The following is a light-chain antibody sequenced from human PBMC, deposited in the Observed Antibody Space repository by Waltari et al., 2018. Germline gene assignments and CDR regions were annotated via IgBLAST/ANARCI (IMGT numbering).Light chain of an antibody. CDR2: DAS. V-gene: IGKV3-11*01. Sequence: EIVLTQSPATLSLSPGEGATLSCRASQSVNHYLAWYQQKPGQAPRLLIYDASNRATATPARFSGSGSGTDFTLTISSLEPEDFAVYYCHHRSSWPYTFGQGTKLEIK. CDR1: QSVNHY. J-gene: IGKJ2*01. CDR3: HHRSSWPYT.